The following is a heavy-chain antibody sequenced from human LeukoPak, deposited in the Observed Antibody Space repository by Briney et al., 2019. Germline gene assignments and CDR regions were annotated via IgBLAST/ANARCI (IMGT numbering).Heavy chain of an antibody. CDR2: IYYSGRT. CDR1: GGSISSSNYY. D-gene: IGHD6-25*01. CDR3: AREVRPRDAFDI. J-gene: IGHJ3*02. Sequence: SETLSLTCTVSGGSISSSNYYWGWIRQPPGKGLEWIGSIYYSGRTYYNPSLKSRVTISVDTSKNQFSLKLSSVTAADTAVYYCAREVRPRDAFDIWGQGTMVTVSS. V-gene: IGHV4-39*07.